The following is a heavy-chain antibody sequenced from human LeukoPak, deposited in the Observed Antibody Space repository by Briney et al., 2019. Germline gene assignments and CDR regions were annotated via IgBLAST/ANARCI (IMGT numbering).Heavy chain of an antibody. CDR1: GGSFSGYY. CDR2: INHSGST. CDR3: ARGMGYYDSSGYYDY. D-gene: IGHD3-22*01. Sequence: SETLSLTCAVSGGSFSGYYWSWVRQPPGKGLEWIGEINHSGSTNYNPSLKSRVTTSVDTSKNQFSLKLSSVTAADTAVYYCARGMGYYDSSGYYDYWGQGTLVTVSS. V-gene: IGHV4-34*01. J-gene: IGHJ4*02.